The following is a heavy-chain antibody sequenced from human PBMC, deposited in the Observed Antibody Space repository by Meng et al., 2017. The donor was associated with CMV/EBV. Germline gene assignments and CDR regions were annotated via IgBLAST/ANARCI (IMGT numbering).Heavy chain of an antibody. CDR2: IKQDGSEK. CDR1: GFTFSSYW. CDR3: ARGDVPAPSFPYYYGMEV. Sequence: GKSLKISCAASGFTFSSYWMSWVRQAPGKGLEWVANIKQDGSEKYYVDSVKGRFTISRDNAKNSLYLQMNSLRAEDTAVYYCARGDVPAPSFPYYYGMEVWGQGTTVTVSS. J-gene: IGHJ6*02. D-gene: IGHD2-2*01. V-gene: IGHV3-7*01.